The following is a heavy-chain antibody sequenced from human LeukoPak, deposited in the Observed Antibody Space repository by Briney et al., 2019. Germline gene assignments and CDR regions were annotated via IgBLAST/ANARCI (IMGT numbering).Heavy chain of an antibody. Sequence: PSETLSLTCAVYGGSFSGYYWSWIRQPPGKGLEWIGEINHSGSTNYNPSLTSRVTISVDTSKNQFSLKLSSVTAADTAVYYCARGLTMVRGVIITGWFGPWGQGTLVTVSS. D-gene: IGHD3-10*01. CDR1: GGSFSGYY. CDR3: ARGLTMVRGVIITGWFGP. V-gene: IGHV4-34*01. J-gene: IGHJ5*02. CDR2: INHSGST.